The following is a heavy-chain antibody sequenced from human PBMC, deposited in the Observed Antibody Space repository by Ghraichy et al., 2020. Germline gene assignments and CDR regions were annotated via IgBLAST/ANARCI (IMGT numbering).Heavy chain of an antibody. Sequence: GGSLRLSCAASGFTFSSYSMNWVRQAPGKGLEWVSSISSSSSYIYYADSVKGRFTISRDNAKNSLYLQMNSLRAEDTAVYYCARVLVVAEQPYWYFDLWGRGTLVTVSS. V-gene: IGHV3-21*01. CDR2: ISSSSSYI. CDR3: ARVLVVAEQPYWYFDL. D-gene: IGHD6-19*01. J-gene: IGHJ2*01. CDR1: GFTFSSYS.